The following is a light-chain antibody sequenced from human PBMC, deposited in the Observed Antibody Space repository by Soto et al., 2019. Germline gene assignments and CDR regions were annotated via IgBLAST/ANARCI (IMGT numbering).Light chain of an antibody. J-gene: IGKJ4*01. Sequence: DIQMTQSPSALSASVGDRVTITCRASQSISSWLAWYQQKPGKAPKLLIYRASSLESGVPSRFSGSGSGTEFTLTISSLQPDDFATYYCQQYSSHPLTFGGGTKAEIK. CDR2: RAS. V-gene: IGKV1-5*03. CDR3: QQYSSHPLT. CDR1: QSISSW.